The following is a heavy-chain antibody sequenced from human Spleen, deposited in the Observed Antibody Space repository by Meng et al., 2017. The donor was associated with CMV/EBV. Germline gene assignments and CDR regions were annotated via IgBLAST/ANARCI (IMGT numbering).Heavy chain of an antibody. CDR3: ARDMGDCSGGSCYGMDV. Sequence: ETLSLTCAASGFTFSSYTMNWVRQAPGKGLEWVSSISSGSHYIQYADSVKGRFTISRDNAKSSLYLQMNSLRADDTSVYYCARDMGDCSGGSCYGMDVWGQGTTVTVSS. V-gene: IGHV3-21*01. J-gene: IGHJ6*02. CDR1: GFTFSSYT. CDR2: ISSGSHYI. D-gene: IGHD2-15*01.